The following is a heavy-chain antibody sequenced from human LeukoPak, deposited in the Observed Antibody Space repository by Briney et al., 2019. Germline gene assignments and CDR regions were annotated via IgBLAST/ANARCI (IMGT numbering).Heavy chain of an antibody. CDR3: AKDGHWTFDY. CDR1: GFTFSSYA. J-gene: IGHJ4*02. D-gene: IGHD1-1*01. V-gene: IGHV3-30-3*01. CDR2: ISYGGSNK. Sequence: GGSLRLSCAASGFTFSSYAMHWVRQAPGKGLEWVAVISYGGSNKYYADSVKGRFTISRDDSKNTLFLQMNSLRPEDTAVYYCAKDGHWTFDYWGQGTLVTVSS.